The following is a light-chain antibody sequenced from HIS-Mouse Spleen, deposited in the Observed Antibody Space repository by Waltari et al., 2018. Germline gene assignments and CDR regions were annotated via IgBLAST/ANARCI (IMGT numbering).Light chain of an antibody. CDR2: EVS. CDR3: SSYTSSSTPYV. Sequence: QSALTQPASVSGSPGQSITISCTGTSSDVGGYNYVSWYQPHPGKAPNLMIYEVSNRPSGVSNRFSGSKSGNTASLTISGLQAEDEADYYCSSYTSSSTPYVFGTGTKVTVL. V-gene: IGLV2-14*01. CDR1: SSDVGGYNY. J-gene: IGLJ1*01.